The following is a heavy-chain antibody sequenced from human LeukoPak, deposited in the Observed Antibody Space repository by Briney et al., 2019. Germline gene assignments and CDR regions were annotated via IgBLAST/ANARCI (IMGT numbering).Heavy chain of an antibody. CDR2: IYPGDSET. CDR1: GYSFTNYW. Sequence: GESLKISCKGSGYSFTNYWIGWVRQMPGKGLERMGIIYPGDSETRYSPSFQGQVTISADKSISTAYLQWSSLKASDTAMYYCARRYYYDSSGYYLAHDAFDIWGQGTMVTVSS. J-gene: IGHJ3*02. CDR3: ARRYYYDSSGYYLAHDAFDI. V-gene: IGHV5-51*01. D-gene: IGHD3-22*01.